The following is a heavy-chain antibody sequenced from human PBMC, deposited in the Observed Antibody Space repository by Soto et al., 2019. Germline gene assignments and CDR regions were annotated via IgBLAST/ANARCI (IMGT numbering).Heavy chain of an antibody. CDR2: IDDDGDSI. D-gene: IGHD2-2*01. CDR3: VRGLGHRPTRGIDFHYGMDV. J-gene: IGHJ6*02. V-gene: IGHV3-74*01. CDR1: GFTFSHYW. Sequence: GGSLRLSCVASGFTFSHYWMHWVRQVPGKGLEWLSRIDDDGDSISYVDSVKGRFAISRDNEKNTLFLEMNTLRDEDAAVYYCVRGLGHRPTRGIDFHYGMDVWGRGTTVTVSS.